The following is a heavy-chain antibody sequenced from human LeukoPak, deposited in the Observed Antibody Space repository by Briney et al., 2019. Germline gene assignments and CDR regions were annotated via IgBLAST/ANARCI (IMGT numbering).Heavy chain of an antibody. V-gene: IGHV4-59*01. J-gene: IGHJ3*02. CDR2: IYYSGST. CDR1: GGSISSYY. CDR3: AKEEDRMTTVTNDAFDI. Sequence: PSETLSLTCTVSGGSISSYYWSWIRQPPGKGLEWIGYIYYSGSTNYNPSLNSRVTISVDTSKNQFSLKLRSVTAADTAVYYCAKEEDRMTTVTNDAFDIWGQGTMVTVSS. D-gene: IGHD4-17*01.